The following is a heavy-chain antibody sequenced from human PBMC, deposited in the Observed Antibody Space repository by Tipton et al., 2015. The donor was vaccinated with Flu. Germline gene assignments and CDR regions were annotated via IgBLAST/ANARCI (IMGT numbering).Heavy chain of an antibody. CDR3: VRSLSRANWFDP. CDR1: GGSISSISHY. J-gene: IGHJ5*02. V-gene: IGHV4-39*07. Sequence: TLSLTCTVSGGSISSISHYWGWIRQSPGKGLEWIVSIYYSGNTYYNPSLKGRVTISVDTSKNQFSLKLSSVTAADTAVYYCVRSLSRANWFDPWGQGTLVTVSS. D-gene: IGHD3-3*02. CDR2: IYYSGNT.